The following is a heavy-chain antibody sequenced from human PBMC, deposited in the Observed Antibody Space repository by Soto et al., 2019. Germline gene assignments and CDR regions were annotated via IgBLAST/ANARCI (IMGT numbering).Heavy chain of an antibody. D-gene: IGHD3-9*01. J-gene: IGHJ6*02. CDR3: AKDLNTYYDISPYYYYGMDV. CDR1: GFTFSSYA. V-gene: IGHV3-23*01. Sequence: VGSLRLSCAASGFTFSSYAMRWVRQAPGKGLDWVSAISGNGGSTYYADSVKGRFTISRDNSKNTLYLQMNSLRDEDTAVYYCAKDLNTYYDISPYYYYGMDVWGQGTTVTVSS. CDR2: ISGNGGST.